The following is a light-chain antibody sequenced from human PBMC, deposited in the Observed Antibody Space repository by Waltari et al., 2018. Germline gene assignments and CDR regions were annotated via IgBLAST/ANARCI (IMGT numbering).Light chain of an antibody. CDR3: QQYNNWPPGT. CDR1: QSIGRS. J-gene: IGKJ1*01. CDR2: RAS. Sequence: TVVTQSPATLSMSPGERATLSCRTSQSIGRSLAWYQQRPGQAPRLLIYRASTRATGIPDRFSGSGSETEFILTISSLQSEDIAVYYCQQYNNWPPGTFGQGTKVEI. V-gene: IGKV3-15*01.